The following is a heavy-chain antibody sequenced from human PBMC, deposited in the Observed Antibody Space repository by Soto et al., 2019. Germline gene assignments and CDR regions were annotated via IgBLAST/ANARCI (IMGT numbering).Heavy chain of an antibody. V-gene: IGHV2-5*05. CDR3: GYGPINSVGYLQH. D-gene: IGHD3-16*01. Sequence: QITLKESGPTLVKPTQTLTLTCTFSGFSLSTSGVGVGWIRQPPGKALEWLALVYWDDDKRYGPSLKSRLTITTYATKNQVVCTITTTAHVYPTTYHCGYGPINSVGYLQHSGQSTLLTLSS. CDR2: VYWDDDK. CDR1: GFSLSTSGVG. J-gene: IGHJ1*01.